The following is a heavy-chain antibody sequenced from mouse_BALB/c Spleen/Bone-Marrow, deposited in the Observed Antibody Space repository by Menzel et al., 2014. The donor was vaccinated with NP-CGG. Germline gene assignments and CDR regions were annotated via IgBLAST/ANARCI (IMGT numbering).Heavy chain of an antibody. CDR3: ARSDGYYYAMDY. CDR2: ILPGSGST. J-gene: IGHJ4*01. V-gene: IGHV1-9*01. Sequence: VKLVESGAELMKPGASVKISCKATGYTFSSYWIEWVKRRPGHGLEWIGEILPGSGSTNYNEKFKGKATFTADTSSNTAYMQLSSLTSEDSAVYYCARSDGYYYAMDYWGQGTSVTVSS. D-gene: IGHD2-3*01. CDR1: GYTFSSYW.